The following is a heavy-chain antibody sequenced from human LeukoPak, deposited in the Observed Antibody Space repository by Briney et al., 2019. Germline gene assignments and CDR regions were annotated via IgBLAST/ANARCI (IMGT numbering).Heavy chain of an antibody. V-gene: IGHV4-59*08. D-gene: IGHD5-24*01. CDR3: ARHSRQGYNYIEY. Sequence: SETLSLTCTVSGGSISSYYWSWIRQPPGKGLEWVGYIHYSGSTNHNPSLKSRVTISVDTSKNQFSLKLSSVIAADTAVYYCARHSRQGYNYIEYWGQGILVTVSS. CDR1: GGSISSYY. CDR2: IHYSGST. J-gene: IGHJ4*02.